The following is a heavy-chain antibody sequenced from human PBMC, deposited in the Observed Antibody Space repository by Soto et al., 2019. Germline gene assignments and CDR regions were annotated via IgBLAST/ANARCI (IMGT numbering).Heavy chain of an antibody. Sequence: GSLRLSCAASGFTFRSYSMNWVRQAPGKGLEWVSYISISSRTIYYADSVKGRFTISRDDAKNSLHLQMNSLRDEDTAVYYCARDNGIAGSFDPWGKGTLVTVSS. CDR1: GFTFRSYS. CDR2: ISISSRTI. D-gene: IGHD6-13*01. J-gene: IGHJ5*02. V-gene: IGHV3-48*02. CDR3: ARDNGIAGSFDP.